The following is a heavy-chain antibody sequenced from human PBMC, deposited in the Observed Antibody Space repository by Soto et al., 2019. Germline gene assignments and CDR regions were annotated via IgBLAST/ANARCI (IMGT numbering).Heavy chain of an antibody. J-gene: IGHJ6*02. Sequence: QVQLQESGPGLVKPSETLSLTCTVSGGSISSYYWSWIRQPPGKGLEWIGYIYYSGSTNYNSSLKSRVTISIDTSRNQFSLKLSSVTAADTAVYYCTGSGSYPTAGYGMDVWGQGTTVTVSS. D-gene: IGHD1-26*01. V-gene: IGHV4-59*01. CDR1: GGSISSYY. CDR3: TGSGSYPTAGYGMDV. CDR2: IYYSGST.